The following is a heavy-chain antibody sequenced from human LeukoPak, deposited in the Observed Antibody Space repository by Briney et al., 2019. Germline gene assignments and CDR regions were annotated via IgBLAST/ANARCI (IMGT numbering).Heavy chain of an antibody. CDR2: IIPIFGTA. Sequence: APVKVSCKASGGTFSSYATSWVRQAPGQGLEWMGGIIPIFGTANYAQKFQGRVTITADESTSTAYMELSSLRSEDTAVYYCARTPPGYSYGHNYFDYWGQGTLVTVSS. J-gene: IGHJ4*02. V-gene: IGHV1-69*13. D-gene: IGHD5-18*01. CDR3: ARTPPGYSYGHNYFDY. CDR1: GGTFSSYA.